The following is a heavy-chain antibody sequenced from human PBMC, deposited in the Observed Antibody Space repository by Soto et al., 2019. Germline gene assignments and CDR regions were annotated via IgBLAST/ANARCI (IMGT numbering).Heavy chain of an antibody. Sequence: GGSLRLSCTASGFTFGDYAMTWVRQAPGKGLEWVGFIRSKSYRGTTEYAASVKGRFTISRDDPKSIAYLQMNSLKTEDTAVFYCTRSAGQYFYYGMDVWGQGTTVTVS. CDR3: TRSAGQYFYYGMDV. V-gene: IGHV3-49*04. J-gene: IGHJ6*02. CDR1: GFTFGDYA. CDR2: IRSKSYRGTT.